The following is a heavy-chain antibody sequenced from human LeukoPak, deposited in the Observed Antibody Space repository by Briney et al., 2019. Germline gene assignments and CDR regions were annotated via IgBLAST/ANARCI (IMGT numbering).Heavy chain of an antibody. V-gene: IGHV3-23*01. D-gene: IGHD6-19*01. CDR3: AKDGYSSGWYWFDS. Sequence: PGGSLRLSCAASGFTFSSYAMSWVLQAPGKGLEWVSAISGSGGSTYYADSVKGRFTISRDNSKNTLYLQMNSLRAEDTAVYCCAKDGYSSGWYWFDSWGQGTLVTVSS. CDR2: ISGSGGST. CDR1: GFTFSSYA. J-gene: IGHJ5*01.